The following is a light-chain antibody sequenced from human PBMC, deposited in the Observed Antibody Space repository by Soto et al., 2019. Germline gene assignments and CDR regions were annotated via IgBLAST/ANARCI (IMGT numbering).Light chain of an antibody. J-gene: IGKJ5*01. V-gene: IGKV3-15*01. Sequence: EIVMTQSPGTLSVSPGERATLSCRASQSLSSNLAWYQQKPGQAPRLLIYGASTRATGIPARFSGSGSGTEFTLTISSLQSEDFAVYYCQQYENSPITFGQGTRLEIK. CDR3: QQYENSPIT. CDR1: QSLSSN. CDR2: GAS.